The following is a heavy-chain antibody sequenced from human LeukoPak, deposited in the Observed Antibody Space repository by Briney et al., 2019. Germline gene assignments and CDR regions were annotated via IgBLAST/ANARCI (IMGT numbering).Heavy chain of an antibody. CDR3: AKDTTSHGPFDY. CDR1: GFTFDDYA. Sequence: PGGSLRLSCAASGFTFDDYAMHWVRQAPGKGLEWVSGISWNSGSIGYADSVKGRSTISRDNAKNSLYLQMNSLRAEDTALYYCAKDTTSHGPFDYWGQGTLVTVSS. D-gene: IGHD2-2*01. J-gene: IGHJ4*02. V-gene: IGHV3-9*01. CDR2: ISWNSGSI.